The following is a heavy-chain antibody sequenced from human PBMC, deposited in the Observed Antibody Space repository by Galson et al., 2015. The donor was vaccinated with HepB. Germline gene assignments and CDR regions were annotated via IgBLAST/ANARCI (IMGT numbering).Heavy chain of an antibody. J-gene: IGHJ4*02. D-gene: IGHD3-22*01. Sequence: CTVSGGSISSSSYYWGWIRQPPGKGLEWIGSIYYSGSTYYNPSLKSRVTISVDTSKNQFSPKLSSVTAADTAVYYCAREWGGYYYDSSGYYDYWGQGTLVTVSS. CDR2: IYYSGST. CDR3: AREWGGYYYDSSGYYDY. CDR1: GGSISSSSYY. V-gene: IGHV4-39*07.